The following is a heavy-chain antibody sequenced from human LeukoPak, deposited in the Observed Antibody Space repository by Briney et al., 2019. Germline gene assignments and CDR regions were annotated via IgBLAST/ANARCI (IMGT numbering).Heavy chain of an antibody. CDR2: IIPILGIA. D-gene: IGHD3-10*01. CDR3: ARGDLPSGYFDY. V-gene: IGHV1-69*04. J-gene: IGHJ4*02. Sequence: GASVKVSCKASGGTFSSYAISWVRQAPGQGLEWMGRIIPILGIANYAQKFQGRVTITTDESTSTAYMELSSLRSDDTAVYYCARGDLPSGYFDYWGQGTLVTVSS. CDR1: GGTFSSYA.